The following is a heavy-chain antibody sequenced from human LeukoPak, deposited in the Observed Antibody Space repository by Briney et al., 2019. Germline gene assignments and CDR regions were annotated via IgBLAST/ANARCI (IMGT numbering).Heavy chain of an antibody. J-gene: IGHJ6*03. Sequence: GGSLRRSCAASGFTGSSNYMSWVRHAPGEGLGWVSVIYSGGITYYADSAKGRVTISRDNSKTTLHLHMNSLRAEDTPVYCRASGSGSYRTPYYYMDVWGKGNTVTVFS. CDR2: IYSGGIT. CDR1: GFTGSSNY. V-gene: IGHV3-53*01. D-gene: IGHD3-10*01. CDR3: ASGSGSYRTPYYYMDV.